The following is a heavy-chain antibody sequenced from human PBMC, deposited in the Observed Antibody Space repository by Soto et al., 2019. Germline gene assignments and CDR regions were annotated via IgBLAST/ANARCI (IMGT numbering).Heavy chain of an antibody. CDR3: ARIQRYGDPYSSGWYDLDY. J-gene: IGHJ4*02. CDR2: IDWDDDK. Sequence: VCGPTLVNPTQTLTLTCTFSGFSLSTSGMCVSWIRQPPGKALEWLALIDWDDDKYYSTSLKTRLTISKDTSKNQVVLTMTNMDPVDTATYYCARIQRYGDPYSSGWYDLDYWGQGTLVTVS. CDR1: GFSLSTSGMC. V-gene: IGHV2-70*01. D-gene: IGHD6-19*01.